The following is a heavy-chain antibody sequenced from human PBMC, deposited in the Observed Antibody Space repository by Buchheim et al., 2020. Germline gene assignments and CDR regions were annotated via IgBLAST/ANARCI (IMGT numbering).Heavy chain of an antibody. CDR3: AKPTYDDSSGYYYAFFDC. D-gene: IGHD3-22*01. V-gene: IGHV3-30*18. CDR2: ISHDGSNK. Sequence: QVQLVESGGGVVQPGRSLRLSCAASGLTFSSYGMHWVRQAPGKGLEWVAVISHDGSNKYYADSVKGRFTISRDNSKNTLYLQMNSLRVEDTAVHYCAKPTYDDSSGYYYAFFDCWGLGTL. J-gene: IGHJ4*02. CDR1: GLTFSSYG.